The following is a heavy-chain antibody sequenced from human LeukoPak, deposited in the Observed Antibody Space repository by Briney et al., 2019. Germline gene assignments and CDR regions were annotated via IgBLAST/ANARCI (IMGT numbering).Heavy chain of an antibody. Sequence: SETLSLTCTVSGGSISSSSYYWGWIRQPPGKGLEWIGSIYYSGSTYYDPSLKSRVTISVDTSKNQFSLKLSSVTAADTAVYYCARLPSGGVVVPNYYYYMDVWGKGTTVTVSS. J-gene: IGHJ6*03. CDR1: GGSISSSSYY. V-gene: IGHV4-39*01. CDR2: IYYSGST. D-gene: IGHD3-3*01. CDR3: ARLPSGGVVVPNYYYYMDV.